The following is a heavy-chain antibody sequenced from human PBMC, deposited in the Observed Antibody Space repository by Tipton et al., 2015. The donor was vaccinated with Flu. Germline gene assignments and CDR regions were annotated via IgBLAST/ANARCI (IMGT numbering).Heavy chain of an antibody. V-gene: IGHV3-30*02. D-gene: IGHD3-16*01. CDR2: IRYDGSNK. J-gene: IGHJ6*02. Sequence: GSLRLSCAASGFSFTSYGMHWVRQAPGKGLEWVAYIRYDGSNKYYADSVMAQFTISRDNSKNTMFLQMNSLRPEDTAVYYCAKAYTDGRYGMDVWGQGTTVTVPS. CDR3: AKAYTDGRYGMDV. CDR1: GFSFTSYG.